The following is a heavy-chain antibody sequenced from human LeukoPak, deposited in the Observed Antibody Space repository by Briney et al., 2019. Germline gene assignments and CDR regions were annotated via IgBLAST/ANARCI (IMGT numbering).Heavy chain of an antibody. D-gene: IGHD3-22*01. CDR3: AKDPSPHHYYYDSSGYFY. CDR1: GFTFSNAW. V-gene: IGHV3-15*01. J-gene: IGHJ4*02. CDR2: IKSKTDGGTT. Sequence: KAGGSLRLSCAASGFTFSNAWMSWVRQAPGKGLEWVGRIKSKTDGGTTDYAAPVKGRFTISRDDSKNTLYLQMNSLKTEDTAVYYCAKDPSPHHYYYDSSGYFYWGQGTLVTVSS.